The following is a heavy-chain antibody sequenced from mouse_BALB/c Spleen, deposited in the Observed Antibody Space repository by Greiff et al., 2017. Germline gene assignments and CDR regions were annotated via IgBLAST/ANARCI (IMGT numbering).Heavy chain of an antibody. CDR3: AHLYGNSMDY. V-gene: IGHV14-3*02. CDR1: GFNIKDTY. Sequence: EVQLQESGAELVKPGASVKLSCTASGFNIKDTYMHWVKQRPEQGLEWIGRIDPANGNTKYDPKFQGKATITADTSSNTAYLQLSSLTSEDTAVYYCAHLYGNSMDYWGQGTSVTVSS. J-gene: IGHJ4*01. CDR2: IDPANGNT. D-gene: IGHD2-1*01.